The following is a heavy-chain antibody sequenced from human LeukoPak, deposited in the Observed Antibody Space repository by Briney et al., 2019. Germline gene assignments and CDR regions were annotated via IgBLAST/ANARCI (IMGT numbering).Heavy chain of an antibody. CDR3: ARTDSSRYYSLDH. CDR2: IYYSGST. D-gene: IGHD3-22*01. J-gene: IGHJ1*01. V-gene: IGHV4-59*12. Sequence: SETLSLTCTVSGGSISGYYWSWIRQPPGKGLEWIGDIYYSGSTNYNPSLKSRVTISVDTSKNQFSLKLSSVTAADTAVYYCARTDSSRYYSLDHWGQGTLVRVSS. CDR1: GGSISGYY.